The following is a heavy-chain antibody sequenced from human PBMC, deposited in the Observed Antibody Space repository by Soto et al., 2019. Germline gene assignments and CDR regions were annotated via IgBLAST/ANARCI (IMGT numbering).Heavy chain of an antibody. V-gene: IGHV4-4*02. Sequence: QVQLQESGPGLVKPSGTLSLTCAVSGGSTSSGDWWSWVRQPPGKGLEWIGEIYHSGSTNLNPSLDSRVTMSVDKSKNEFSLKLTSVTAADTAVYYCARMGSPVTTARLDYWGQGTLVTVSS. CDR2: IYHSGST. D-gene: IGHD4-17*01. CDR3: ARMGSPVTTARLDY. CDR1: GGSTSSGDW. J-gene: IGHJ4*02.